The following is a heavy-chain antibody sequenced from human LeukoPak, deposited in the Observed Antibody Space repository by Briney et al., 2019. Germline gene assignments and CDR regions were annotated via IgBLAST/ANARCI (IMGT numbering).Heavy chain of an antibody. D-gene: IGHD3-3*01. Sequence: ASVKVSCKASGYTFTSYYMHWVRQAPGQGLEWMGIINPSGGSTSYAQKFQGRVTMTRDTSTSTVYMELSSLRSEDTAVYYCARGLRVLRFLEWLLGYWGQGTLVTVSS. CDR2: INPSGGST. J-gene: IGHJ4*02. V-gene: IGHV1-46*01. CDR1: GYTFTSYY. CDR3: ARGLRVLRFLEWLLGY.